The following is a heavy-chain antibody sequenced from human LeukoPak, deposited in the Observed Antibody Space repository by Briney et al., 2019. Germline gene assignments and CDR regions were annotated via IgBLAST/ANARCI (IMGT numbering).Heavy chain of an antibody. CDR2: ISTSGSSR. J-gene: IGHJ4*02. Sequence: PGGSLRLSCSASGFTFSRYSLDWVRQAPGKGLEWVSYISTSGSSRYYADSVKGRFTICRDDAKNSLYLQMNNLRAEDTAVYYCARDSGYYYDQFDSWGQGTLVTVSS. CDR3: ARDSGYYYDQFDS. CDR1: GFTFSRYS. V-gene: IGHV3-48*01. D-gene: IGHD3-22*01.